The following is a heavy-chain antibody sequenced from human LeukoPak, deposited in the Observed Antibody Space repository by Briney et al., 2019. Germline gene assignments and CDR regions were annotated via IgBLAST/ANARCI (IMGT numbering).Heavy chain of an antibody. J-gene: IGHJ4*02. CDR3: AREGADGYNVGFDY. Sequence: GGSLRLSCAASGFTFSTYEMNWVRQAPGKGLEWVSYISGTGTTIYYADSVKGRFTISRDNAKNSLYLQVNSLRVEDTAVYYCAREGADGYNVGFDYWGQGTLVTVSS. D-gene: IGHD5-24*01. CDR1: GFTFSTYE. V-gene: IGHV3-48*03. CDR2: ISGTGTTI.